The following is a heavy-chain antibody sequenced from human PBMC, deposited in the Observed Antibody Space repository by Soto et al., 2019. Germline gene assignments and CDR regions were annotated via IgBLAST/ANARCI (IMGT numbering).Heavy chain of an antibody. CDR1: GFTFSSYG. D-gene: IGHD4-17*01. J-gene: IGHJ4*02. CDR2: IWYDGRNK. CDR3: ARDWVKDDYGDYVNY. Sequence: QVQLVESGGGVVQPGRSLRLSCAASGFTFSSYGMHWVRQAPGKGLEWVAVIWYDGRNKYYADSVKGRFTISRDNSKNTLYLQMNSLRAEDTAVYYCARDWVKDDYGDYVNYWGQGTLVTVSS. V-gene: IGHV3-33*01.